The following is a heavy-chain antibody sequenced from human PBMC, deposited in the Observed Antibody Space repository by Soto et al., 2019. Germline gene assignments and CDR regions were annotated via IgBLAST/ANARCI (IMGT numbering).Heavy chain of an antibody. Sequence: QVQLQESGPGLVRPSGTLSLTCTVSGGSISSSKWWTWVRQPPGKGLEWIGEIFHSGTTNYNPSLKSRVTISVDKSKNQFSLKVNSVTAADTAVYYCARGVYGNSGYIIGFFDNWGQGTLVTVSS. V-gene: IGHV4-4*02. D-gene: IGHD3-22*01. CDR3: ARGVYGNSGYIIGFFDN. CDR1: GGSISSSKW. CDR2: IFHSGTT. J-gene: IGHJ4*02.